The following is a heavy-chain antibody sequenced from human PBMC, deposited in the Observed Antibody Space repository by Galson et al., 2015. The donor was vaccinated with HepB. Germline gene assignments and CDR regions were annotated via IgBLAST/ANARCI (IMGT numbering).Heavy chain of an antibody. CDR3: AREGPVDTAMSY. CDR1: EFTFSRYT. J-gene: IGHJ4*02. D-gene: IGHD5-18*01. CDR2: ISSTSSYM. Sequence: SLRLSCAASEFTFSRYTMNWVRQAPGKGLEWVSSISSTSSYMYYADSVKGRFTISRDNAKNSLFLQMDSLRAEDTSVYYCAREGPVDTAMSYWGQGALVTVSS. V-gene: IGHV3-21*01.